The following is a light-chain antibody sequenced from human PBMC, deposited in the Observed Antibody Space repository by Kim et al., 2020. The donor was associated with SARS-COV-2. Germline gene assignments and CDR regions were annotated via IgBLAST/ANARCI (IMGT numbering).Light chain of an antibody. J-gene: IGKJ1*01. CDR2: GAS. Sequence: EIVLTQSPGTLSLSPGERATLSCRARRSVSNNHLAWFQQKLGQAPRLLISGASKRANGIPDRFSGSGSGTDFTLTISRLEPEDLAVYYCQQYGSSPWTFGQGTKVEIK. CDR3: QQYGSSPWT. CDR1: RSVSNNH. V-gene: IGKV3-20*01.